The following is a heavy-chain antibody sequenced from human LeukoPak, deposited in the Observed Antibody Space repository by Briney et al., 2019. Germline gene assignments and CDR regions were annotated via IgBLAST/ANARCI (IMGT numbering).Heavy chain of an antibody. CDR3: ARDRSIAAAGGDY. V-gene: IGHV1-46*03. D-gene: IGHD6-13*01. CDR2: INPSGGST. J-gene: IGHJ4*02. Sequence: GASVKVSSTPSVYTFTSYYMHWVRQAPGQGLEWMGIINPSGGSTSYAQKFQGRVTMTRDTSTSTVYMELSSLRSEDTAVYYCARDRSIAAAGGDYWGQGTLVTVSS. CDR1: VYTFTSYY.